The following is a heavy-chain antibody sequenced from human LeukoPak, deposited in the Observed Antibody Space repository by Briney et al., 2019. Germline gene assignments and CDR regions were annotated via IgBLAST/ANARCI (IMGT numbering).Heavy chain of an antibody. V-gene: IGHV3-30*18. CDR3: AKDQDYYDSSGYYELDYFDY. Sequence: GGSLRLSCAASGFTISNYGMHWVRQAPGKGLEWVAVVSYDGSSQYYADSVKGRFTISRDNSKNTVYLQMNSLRAEDTAVYYCAKDQDYYDSSGYYELDYFDYWGQGTLVTVSS. J-gene: IGHJ4*02. D-gene: IGHD3-22*01. CDR1: GFTISNYG. CDR2: VSYDGSSQ.